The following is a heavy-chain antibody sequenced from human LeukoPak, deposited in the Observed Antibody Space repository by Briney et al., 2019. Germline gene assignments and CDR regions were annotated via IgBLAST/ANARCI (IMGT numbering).Heavy chain of an antibody. Sequence: PGGSLRLSCAASGFTFSSCAMSWVRQAPGKGLEWVSAISGSGGSTYYADSVKGRFTISRDNSKNTLYLQMNSLRAEDTAVYYCAKESGYCSGGSCYDVIGYFQHWGQGTLVTVSS. D-gene: IGHD2-15*01. CDR1: GFTFSSCA. V-gene: IGHV3-23*01. J-gene: IGHJ1*01. CDR2: ISGSGGST. CDR3: AKESGYCSGGSCYDVIGYFQH.